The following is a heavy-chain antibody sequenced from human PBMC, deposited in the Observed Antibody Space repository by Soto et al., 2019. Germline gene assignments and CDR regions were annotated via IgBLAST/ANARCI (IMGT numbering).Heavy chain of an antibody. D-gene: IGHD3-3*01. CDR2: IFWDDDK. Sequence: SGPTLVNPTQTLTLTCTFSGFSLSTSGVGVGWIRQPPGKALEWLGIIFWDDDKRYSPSLKSRLTITKDTSKNQVALTVTNMDPVDTATYYCARFLWSDTSLYYFDYWGQGTLVTVS. CDR3: ARFLWSDTSLYYFDY. J-gene: IGHJ4*02. CDR1: GFSLSTSGVG. V-gene: IGHV2-5*02.